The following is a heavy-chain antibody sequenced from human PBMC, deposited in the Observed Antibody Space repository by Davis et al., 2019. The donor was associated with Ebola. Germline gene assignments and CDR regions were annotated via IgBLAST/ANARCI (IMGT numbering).Heavy chain of an antibody. D-gene: IGHD1-14*01. Sequence: AASVKVSCKASGFTFTSSAMQWVRQARGQRLEWIGWIVVGSGNTNYAQKFQERVTITRDMSTSTAYMELSSLRSEDTAVYYCAADKGWVGEPNWFDPWGQGTLVTVSS. CDR2: IVVGSGNT. J-gene: IGHJ5*02. CDR3: AADKGWVGEPNWFDP. V-gene: IGHV1-58*02. CDR1: GFTFTSSA.